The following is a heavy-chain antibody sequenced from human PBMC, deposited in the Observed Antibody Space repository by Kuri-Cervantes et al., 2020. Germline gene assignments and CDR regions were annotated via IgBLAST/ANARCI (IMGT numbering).Heavy chain of an antibody. CDR2: ISYDGSNK. CDR1: GFTFSSYA. V-gene: IGHV3-30-3*01. D-gene: IGHD6-13*01. CDR3: ARVWSRKTPIAAAGTTTYYYGMDV. Sequence: GGSLRLSCAASGFTFSSYAMHWVRQAPGKGLEWVAVISYDGSNKYYADSVKGRFTISRDNSKNTLYLQMNSLRAEDTAVYYCARVWSRKTPIAAAGTTTYYYGMDVWGQGTTVTVSS. J-gene: IGHJ6*02.